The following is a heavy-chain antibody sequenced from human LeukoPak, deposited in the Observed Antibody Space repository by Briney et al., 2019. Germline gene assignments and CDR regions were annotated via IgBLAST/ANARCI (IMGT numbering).Heavy chain of an antibody. Sequence: PGGSLRLSCAASGFTFSSYAMHWVRQAPGKGLEWVAVISYDGSNKYYADSVKGRFTISRDNSKNTLYLQMNSLRAEDTAVYYCARDPELGMTGYYYYYMDVWGKGTTVTVSS. CDR1: GFTFSSYA. CDR3: ARDPELGMTGYYYYYMDV. J-gene: IGHJ6*03. D-gene: IGHD7-27*01. V-gene: IGHV3-30*04. CDR2: ISYDGSNK.